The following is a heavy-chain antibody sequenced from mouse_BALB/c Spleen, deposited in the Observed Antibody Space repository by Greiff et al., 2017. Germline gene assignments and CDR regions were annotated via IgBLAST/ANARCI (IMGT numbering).Heavy chain of an antibody. CDR2: INSNGGST. D-gene: IGHD1-1*01. J-gene: IGHJ4*01. CDR3: ARDRYYGSSYGGFYAMDY. V-gene: IGHV5-6-3*01. Sequence: EVQGVESGGGLVQPGGSLKLSCAASGFTFSSYGMSWVRQTPDKRLELVATINSNGGSTYYPDSVKGRFTISRDNAKNTLYLQMSSLKSEDTAMYYCARDRYYGSSYGGFYAMDYWGQGTSVTVSS. CDR1: GFTFSSYG.